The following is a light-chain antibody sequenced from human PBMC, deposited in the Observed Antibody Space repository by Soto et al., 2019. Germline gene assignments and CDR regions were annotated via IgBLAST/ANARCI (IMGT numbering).Light chain of an antibody. CDR1: QSVSSN. J-gene: IGKJ1*01. CDR3: QQYNNWPAT. CDR2: GAS. Sequence: EIVMTQSPATLSVSPGXRATLSCRASQSVSSNLAWYQQKPGQAPRLLIYGASTRATGIPARFSGSGSGTEFTLTISSLQSEDFAVYCCQQYNNWPATFGQGTKV. V-gene: IGKV3-15*01.